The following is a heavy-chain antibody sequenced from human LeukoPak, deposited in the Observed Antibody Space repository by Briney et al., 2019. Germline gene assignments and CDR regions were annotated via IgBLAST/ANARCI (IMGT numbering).Heavy chain of an antibody. V-gene: IGHV1-46*01. CDR3: ARDQVGASLDY. D-gene: IGHD1-26*01. CDR1: GYTFTTYY. Sequence: ASVKVSCKASGYTFTTYYIHWVRQAPGQGLEWMGIISPSGGGITYAQKFQGRVTMTRDMSTSTVYMEVSSLKSEDTAVYYRARDQVGASLDYWGQGTLVTVSS. CDR2: ISPSGGGI. J-gene: IGHJ4*02.